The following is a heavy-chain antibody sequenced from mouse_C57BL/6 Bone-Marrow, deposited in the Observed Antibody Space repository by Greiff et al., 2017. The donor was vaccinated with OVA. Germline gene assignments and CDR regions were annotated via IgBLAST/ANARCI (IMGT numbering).Heavy chain of an antibody. CDR2: IYPRSGNT. Sequence: QVQLQQSGAELARPGASVKLSCKASGYTFTSYGISWVKQRTGQGLEWIGEIYPRSGNTYYNEKFKGKATLTADKSSSTAYMELRSLTSEDSAVYFCAREGERVYWYFDVWGTGTTVTVSS. V-gene: IGHV1-81*01. CDR1: GYTFTSYG. CDR3: AREGERVYWYFDV. J-gene: IGHJ1*03.